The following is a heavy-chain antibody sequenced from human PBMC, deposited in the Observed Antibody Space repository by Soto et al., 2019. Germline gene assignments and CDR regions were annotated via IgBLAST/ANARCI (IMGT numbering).Heavy chain of an antibody. J-gene: IGHJ4*02. V-gene: IGHV1-2*02. CDR2: INPNSGGT. Sequence: GASVKVSCKASGYTFTGYYMHWVRQAPGQGLEWMGWINPNSGGTNYAQKFQGRVTMTRDTSISTAYMELSRLRSDDTAVYYCARSSSSWSRGFDYWGLGTQVTFSS. CDR3: ARSSSSWSRGFDY. CDR1: GYTFTGYY. D-gene: IGHD6-13*01.